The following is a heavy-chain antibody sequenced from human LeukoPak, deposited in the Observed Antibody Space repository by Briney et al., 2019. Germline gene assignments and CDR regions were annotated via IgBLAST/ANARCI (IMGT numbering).Heavy chain of an antibody. Sequence: GGSLRLSCAASGFTFDDYAMHWVRQAPGKGLEWVSGISWISGSIGYADSVKGRFTISRDNAKNSLYLQMNSLRAEDTTLYYCAKDSNAVVVPAAMWGYYYYGMDVWGQGTTVTVSS. CDR2: ISWISGSI. V-gene: IGHV3-9*01. D-gene: IGHD2-2*01. CDR3: AKDSNAVVVPAAMWGYYYYGMDV. CDR1: GFTFDDYA. J-gene: IGHJ6*02.